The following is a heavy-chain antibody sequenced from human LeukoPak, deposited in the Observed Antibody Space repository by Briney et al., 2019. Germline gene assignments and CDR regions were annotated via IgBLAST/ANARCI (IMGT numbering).Heavy chain of an antibody. CDR2: IYYSGST. Sequence: SETLSLTCTVSGGSISSSSYYWGWIRQPPGKGLEWIGSIYYSGSTYYNPSLKSRVTISVDTSKNQFSLKLSSVTAADTAVYYRARHVRDGYNSIVPFDYWGQGTLVTVSS. J-gene: IGHJ4*02. V-gene: IGHV4-39*01. CDR1: GGSISSSSYY. D-gene: IGHD5-24*01. CDR3: ARHVRDGYNSIVPFDY.